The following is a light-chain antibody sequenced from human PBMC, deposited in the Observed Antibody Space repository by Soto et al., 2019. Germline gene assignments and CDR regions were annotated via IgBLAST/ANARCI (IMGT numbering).Light chain of an antibody. CDR1: SGSIASNY. Sequence: NFMLTQPHSVSESPGKTVTISCTRSSGSIASNYVQWYQQRPGSSPTTVIYEDNQRPSGVPDRFSGSIDTSSNSASLTISGLKTEDGAAYCCQSFDSSDQVFGGGTTLAVL. CDR3: QSFDSSDQV. CDR2: EDN. J-gene: IGLJ3*02. V-gene: IGLV6-57*01.